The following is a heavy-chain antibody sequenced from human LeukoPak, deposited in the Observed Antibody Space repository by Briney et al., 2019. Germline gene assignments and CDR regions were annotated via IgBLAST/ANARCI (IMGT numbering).Heavy chain of an antibody. D-gene: IGHD3-3*01. CDR2: IYYSGST. CDR1: GGSISSHY. CDR3: AREAITIFGVVRTQTTYDPHRFDP. J-gene: IGHJ5*02. Sequence: SGTLSLTCTVSGGSISSHYWSWIRQSPGKGLEWIGYIYYSGSTNYNPSLKSRVTISVDTSKNQFSLKLSSVTAADTAVYYCAREAITIFGVVRTQTTYDPHRFDPWGQGTLVTVSS. V-gene: IGHV4-59*11.